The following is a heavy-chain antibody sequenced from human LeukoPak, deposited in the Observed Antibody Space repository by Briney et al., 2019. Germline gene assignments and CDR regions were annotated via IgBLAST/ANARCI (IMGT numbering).Heavy chain of an antibody. D-gene: IGHD2-2*02. CDR1: GGSFSGYY. Sequence: PSATLSLTCAVYGGSFSGYYWSWIRQPPGKGLEWIGEITHSGSTNYNPSLKSRVTISVDTSKNQFSLKLSSVTAADTAVYYCARFLPSAAAIPQPLCYFDYWGQGTLVTAST. CDR2: ITHSGST. J-gene: IGHJ4*02. CDR3: ARFLPSAAAIPQPLCYFDY. V-gene: IGHV4-34*01.